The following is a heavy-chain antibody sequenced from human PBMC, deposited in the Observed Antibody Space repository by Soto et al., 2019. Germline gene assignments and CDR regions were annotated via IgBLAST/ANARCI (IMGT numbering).Heavy chain of an antibody. CDR2: TYYRSKCYY. J-gene: IGHJ4*02. CDR1: VDIVSSNSGT. CDR3: ARDPGFKKFDC. V-gene: IGHV6-1*01. Sequence: SQPLSLTFAISVDIVSSNSGTWNWITQSPSRGLEWLGRTYYRSKCYYEYAVSVKGRITINPDTSKNHFSLQLNSVTPEDTAVYYCARDPGFKKFDCWGQGTLVTVSS.